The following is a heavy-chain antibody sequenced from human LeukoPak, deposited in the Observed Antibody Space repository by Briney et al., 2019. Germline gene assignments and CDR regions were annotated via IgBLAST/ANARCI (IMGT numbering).Heavy chain of an antibody. J-gene: IGHJ4*02. Sequence: GASVKVSCKASGGTFSSYAISWVRQAPGQGLEWMGRIIPILGIANYAQKFQGRVTITADKSTSTAYMELSSLRSEDTAVYYCARDPIAAAGMLSCFDYWGQGTLVTVSS. CDR3: ARDPIAAAGMLSCFDY. D-gene: IGHD6-13*01. V-gene: IGHV1-69*04. CDR1: GGTFSSYA. CDR2: IIPILGIA.